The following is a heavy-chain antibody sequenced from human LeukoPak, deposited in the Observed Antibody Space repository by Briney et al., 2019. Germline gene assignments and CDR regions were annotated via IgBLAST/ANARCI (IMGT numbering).Heavy chain of an antibody. CDR2: IIPILGIA. J-gene: IGHJ1*01. Sequence: ASVKVSCKASGGTFSSYAISWVRQAPGQGLEWMGRIIPILGIANYAQKFQGRVTITADKSTSTAYMELSSLRSEDTAVYYCAFTKAVTGTTYYFQHWGQGTLVTVSS. CDR1: GGTFSSYA. D-gene: IGHD1-20*01. V-gene: IGHV1-69*04. CDR3: AFTKAVTGTTYYFQH.